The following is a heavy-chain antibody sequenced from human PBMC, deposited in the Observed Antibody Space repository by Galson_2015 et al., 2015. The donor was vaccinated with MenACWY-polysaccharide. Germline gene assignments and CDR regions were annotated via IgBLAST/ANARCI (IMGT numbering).Heavy chain of an antibody. Sequence: TLSLTCTVSGGSISSGSYYWTWIRQPAGKGLEWIGHINTSGNTNYNPSLKSRVTISIDTSKNQFSLKLSSVTAADTAVYYCARDRLTTSPFFDFWGQGTLVTVSS. CDR3: ARDRLTTSPFFDF. CDR1: GGSISSGSYY. D-gene: IGHD4-11*01. J-gene: IGHJ5*01. V-gene: IGHV4-61*09. CDR2: INTSGNT.